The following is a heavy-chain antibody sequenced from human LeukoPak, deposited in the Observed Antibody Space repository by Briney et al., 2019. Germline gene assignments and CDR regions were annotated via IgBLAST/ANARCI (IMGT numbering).Heavy chain of an antibody. J-gene: IGHJ4*02. CDR3: AKGLTEESLFDY. Sequence: GGSLRLSCAASGFTFSSYWMSWVRQAPGKGLEWVANIKQDGSEKYYVDSVKGRFAISRDNAKNSLYLQMNSLRADDTAVYYCAKGLTEESLFDYWGQGTLVTVSP. V-gene: IGHV3-7*03. D-gene: IGHD4/OR15-4a*01. CDR1: GFTFSSYW. CDR2: IKQDGSEK.